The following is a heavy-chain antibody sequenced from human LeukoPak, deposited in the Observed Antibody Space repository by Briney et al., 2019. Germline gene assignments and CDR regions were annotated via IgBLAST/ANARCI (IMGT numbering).Heavy chain of an antibody. D-gene: IGHD6-13*01. CDR3: ARAGGSSWYNAFREYYYYYYMDV. CDR1: GYTFTSYD. J-gene: IGHJ6*03. V-gene: IGHV1-8*01. CDR2: MNPNSGDA. Sequence: GASVKVSCKASGYTFTSYDINWVRQATGQGLEWMGWMNPNSGDAGYAQKFQGRVTMTRNTSISTAYMELSSLRSEDTAVYYCARAGGSSWYNAFREYYYYYYMDVWGKGTTVTVSS.